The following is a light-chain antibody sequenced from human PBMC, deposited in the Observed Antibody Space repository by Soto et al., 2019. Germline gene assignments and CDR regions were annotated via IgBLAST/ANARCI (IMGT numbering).Light chain of an antibody. CDR2: DAS. CDR1: QSVGGQ. Sequence: EVVLTQSPATLSLSPGERATLSCRASQSVGGQLAWYQQRPGHAPRLLIYDASNRATGIPARFSGSGSGPDFTLTINGLEPEDLAVYFCQQRGDWPNTFGQGTRLSIK. CDR3: QQRGDWPNT. V-gene: IGKV3-11*01. J-gene: IGKJ5*01.